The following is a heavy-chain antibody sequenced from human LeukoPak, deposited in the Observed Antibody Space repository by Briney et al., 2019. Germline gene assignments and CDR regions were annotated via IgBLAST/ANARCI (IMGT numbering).Heavy chain of an antibody. CDR3: ATYDTLYGRRVDY. D-gene: IGHD2/OR15-2a*01. J-gene: IGHJ4*02. V-gene: IGHV3-23*01. CDR1: GFTFSSYA. CDR2: ISGSGGST. Sequence: GGSLRLSCAASGFTFSSYAMSWVRQAPGKGLEWVSTISGSGGSTYYADSVKGRFTISRDNSKNTLYLQMNSLRAEDTAVYYCATYDTLYGRRVDYWGQGTLVTVSS.